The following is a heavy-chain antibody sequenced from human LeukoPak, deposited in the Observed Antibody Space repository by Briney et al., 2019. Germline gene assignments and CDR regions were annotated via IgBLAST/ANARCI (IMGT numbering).Heavy chain of an antibody. V-gene: IGHV4-34*01. CDR1: GGSFSGYY. CDR3: ARGRDGYNYVYYYYYYIDV. D-gene: IGHD5-24*01. Sequence: SETLSLTCAVYGGSFSGYYWSWIRQPPGKGLEWIGEINHSGSTNYNPSLKSRVTISVDTSKNQFSLKLSSVTAADTAVYYCARGRDGYNYVYYYYYYIDVWGKRSTGTVSS. CDR2: INHSGST. J-gene: IGHJ6*03.